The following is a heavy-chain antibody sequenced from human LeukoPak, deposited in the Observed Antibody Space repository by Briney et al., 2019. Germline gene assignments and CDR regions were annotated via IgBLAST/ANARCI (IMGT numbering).Heavy chain of an antibody. D-gene: IGHD1-26*01. CDR2: ISTYNGHT. V-gene: IGHV1-18*01. CDR3: ARGGRWELPRPYSFDI. Sequence: ASVKVSCKASGYTFTSYGITWVRQAPGQGLEWMGWISTYNGHTNYAQKLQGRVTMTKDTSTTTAYMELRSLRSDDTAVYYCARGGRWELPRPYSFDIWGQGTMVTVSS. CDR1: GYTFTSYG. J-gene: IGHJ3*02.